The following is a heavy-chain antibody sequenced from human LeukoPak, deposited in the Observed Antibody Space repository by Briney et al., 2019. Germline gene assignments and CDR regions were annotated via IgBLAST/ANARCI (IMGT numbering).Heavy chain of an antibody. J-gene: IGHJ3*02. V-gene: IGHV3-30*02. D-gene: IGHD3-10*01. CDR3: AKEGDYYGSGSYRDGFDI. CDR1: GFTFSTHG. CDR2: IRYDGINK. Sequence: GGSLRLSCVAPGFTFSTHGMHWVRQAPGKGLEWVAFIRYDGINKYYADSVKGRFTISRDSFKNTLYLQMNSLRPEDTAVYYCAKEGDYYGSGSYRDGFDIWGQGTRATVSS.